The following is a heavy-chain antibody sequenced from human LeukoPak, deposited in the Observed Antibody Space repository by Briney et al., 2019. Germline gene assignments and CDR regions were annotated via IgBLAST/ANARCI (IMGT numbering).Heavy chain of an antibody. CDR1: GFFVRDFY. J-gene: IGHJ4*02. Sequence: GGSLRLSCAASGFFVRDFYMAWIRQRPGQGLEWVSHISTTGNTINYADSVMGRFTISRDTVKESLYLQLTSLTTEDTAVYYCARERWSGGFDYWGQGTLVTVSS. D-gene: IGHD2-15*01. V-gene: IGHV3-11*01. CDR2: ISTTGNTI. CDR3: ARERWSGGFDY.